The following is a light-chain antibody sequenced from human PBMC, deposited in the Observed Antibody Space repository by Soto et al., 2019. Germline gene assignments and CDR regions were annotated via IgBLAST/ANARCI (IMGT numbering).Light chain of an antibody. CDR2: DGT. V-gene: IGLV2-23*01. Sequence: QSVLTQPASVSGSPGQSITISCTRTSNDFGTYYFVSWYQQHPDKAPKLIIYDGTERPSGVSNRFSGSKSGNTASLTISGLQAEDVAHYYCCSYATYNMILGGGTKLTVL. CDR3: CSYATYNMI. J-gene: IGLJ2*01. CDR1: SNDFGTYYF.